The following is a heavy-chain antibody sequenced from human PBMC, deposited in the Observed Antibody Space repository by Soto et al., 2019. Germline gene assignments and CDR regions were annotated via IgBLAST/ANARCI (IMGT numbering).Heavy chain of an antibody. D-gene: IGHD2-8*01. CDR3: AREIMPLTNDWYFDL. V-gene: IGHV4-30-4*01. CDR2: IFDSGST. Sequence: QVQLQESGPGLVKPSETLSLTCTVSGGSISGGVHSWSWIRQPPGQGLEWIGHIFDSGSTYYNPSLKSRLTISVDTSKNQFSLRLSSVTAADTAVYYCAREIMPLTNDWYFDLWCRGTLVTVSS. J-gene: IGHJ2*01. CDR1: GGSISGGVHS.